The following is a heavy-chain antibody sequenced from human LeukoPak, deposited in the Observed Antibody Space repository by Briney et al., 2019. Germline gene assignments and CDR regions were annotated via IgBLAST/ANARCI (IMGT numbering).Heavy chain of an antibody. D-gene: IGHD3-22*01. Sequence: GGSLRLSCGASEFTFSSYSMNWVRQAPGRGLEWVSYISSSGNIYYADSVKGRFTISRDNARSSLYLQMNSLRAEDTAVYYCAREKGDYYDSSTHYYFDYWGQGTLVTVSS. CDR3: AREKGDYYDSSTHYYFDY. CDR1: EFTFSSYS. CDR2: ISSSGNI. V-gene: IGHV3-21*05. J-gene: IGHJ4*02.